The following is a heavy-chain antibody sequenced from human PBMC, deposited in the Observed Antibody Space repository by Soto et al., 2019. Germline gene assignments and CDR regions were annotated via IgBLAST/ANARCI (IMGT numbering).Heavy chain of an antibody. D-gene: IGHD3-3*01. CDR3: AKDGEFWSGYPYYFDY. CDR2: IRYDGSNK. CDR1: RFTFSSYG. J-gene: IGHJ4*02. V-gene: IGHV3-30*02. Sequence: GGSLRLACAAARFTFSSYGGHWVRQAPGKGPDWVAVIRYDGSNKSYADSVKGRFTISRDNSKNTLYLQMNSLRAEDTAVYYCAKDGEFWSGYPYYFDYWGQGTVVTVSS.